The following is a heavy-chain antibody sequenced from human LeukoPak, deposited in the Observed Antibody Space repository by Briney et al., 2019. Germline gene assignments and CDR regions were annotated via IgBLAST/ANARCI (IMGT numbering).Heavy chain of an antibody. Sequence: GGSLRLSCAASGIILTNYAVSWVRQAPGKGLEWVAAISDSGTLDYADSVRGRFIISRDISKKMVYLQMNSLRAEDTAIYYCAKVNWARYTDHDGYWGRGTLVTVSS. V-gene: IGHV3-23*01. CDR1: GIILTNYA. CDR2: ISDSGTL. D-gene: IGHD5-24*01. CDR3: AKVNWARYTDHDGY. J-gene: IGHJ4*01.